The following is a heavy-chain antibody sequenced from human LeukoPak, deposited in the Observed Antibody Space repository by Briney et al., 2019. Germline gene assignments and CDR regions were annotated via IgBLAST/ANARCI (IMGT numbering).Heavy chain of an antibody. CDR3: ARGGGEGYIVVVTECEGCGFDP. CDR1: GGSFSGYY. Sequence: PSETLPLTCAVYGGSFSGYYWSWIRQPPGKGLEWLGEINHSGSTNYNPSLKSRVTISVDTSKNQFSLKLSSVTAADTAVFSGARGGGEGYIVVVTECEGCGFDPWGQGTLVTVSS. CDR2: INHSGST. J-gene: IGHJ5*02. V-gene: IGHV4-34*01. D-gene: IGHD2-21*02.